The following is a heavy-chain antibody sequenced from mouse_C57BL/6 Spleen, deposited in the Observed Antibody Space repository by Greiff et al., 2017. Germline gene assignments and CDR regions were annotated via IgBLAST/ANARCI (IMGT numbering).Heavy chain of an antibody. CDR1: GYTFTSYW. CDR2: IYPSDSET. J-gene: IGHJ2*01. D-gene: IGHD1-1*01. V-gene: IGHV1-61*01. Sequence: QVQLQQSGAELVRPGSSVKLSCKASGYTFTSYWMDWVKQRPGQGLEWIGNIYPSDSETHYNQKFKDKATLTVDKSSSTAYMQLSSLTSEDSAVYYCARRGSSYGFDYWGQGTTLTVSS. CDR3: ARRGSSYGFDY.